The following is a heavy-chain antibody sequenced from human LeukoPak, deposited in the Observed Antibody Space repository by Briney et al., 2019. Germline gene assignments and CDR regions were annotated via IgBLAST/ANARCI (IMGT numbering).Heavy chain of an antibody. V-gene: IGHV3-23*01. J-gene: IGHJ4*02. D-gene: IGHD3-10*01. CDR2: VSGSGLNT. CDR1: GFTFGSYA. Sequence: PGGSLRLSCAASGFTFGSYAMTWVRQAPGKGLEWVSTVSGSGLNTNYADSVRGRFTIFRDNSKDTLYLQMNSLRVEDTAVYYCAGRYGSGSYYWGQGTLVTVSS. CDR3: AGRYGSGSYY.